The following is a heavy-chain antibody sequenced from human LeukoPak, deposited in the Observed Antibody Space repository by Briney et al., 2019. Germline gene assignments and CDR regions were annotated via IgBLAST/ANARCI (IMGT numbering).Heavy chain of an antibody. CDR2: IKTEDEGGAT. CDR1: GLTISKAW. Sequence: GGSLRLSCAASGLTISKAWMSWVRQGPGQGLEWVGRIKTEDEGGATDYAAPVKGRFIISSDHSENTVYLQMNSLKTEDTAVYYCATDQPRYSGSYPFDYWGQGTLATVSS. CDR3: ATDQPRYSGSYPFDY. J-gene: IGHJ4*02. D-gene: IGHD1-26*01. V-gene: IGHV3-15*01.